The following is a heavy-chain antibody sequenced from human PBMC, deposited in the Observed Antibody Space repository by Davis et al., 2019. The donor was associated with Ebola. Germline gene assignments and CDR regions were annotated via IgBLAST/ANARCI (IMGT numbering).Heavy chain of an antibody. CDR3: ASALWFGESYFDY. Sequence: SETLSLTCTVSGGSISSSTYYWGWIRQPPGEGLEWIGSIYYSGSTYSNPSLKSRVTISVDTSKNQFSLKLSSVTAADTAVYYCASALWFGESYFDYWGQGTLVTVSS. J-gene: IGHJ4*02. CDR1: GGSISSSTYY. D-gene: IGHD3-10*01. CDR2: IYYSGST. V-gene: IGHV4-39*01.